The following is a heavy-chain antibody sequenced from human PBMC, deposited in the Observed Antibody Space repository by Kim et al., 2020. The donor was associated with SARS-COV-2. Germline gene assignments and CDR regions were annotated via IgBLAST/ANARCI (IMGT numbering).Heavy chain of an antibody. J-gene: IGHJ4*02. D-gene: IGHD3-16*01. Sequence: YNPSLMSRVTISVDTSKNQFSLKLHSVTAADTAVYFCARPLGGTADKGYDYWGQGTVVTVSS. V-gene: IGHV4-34*01. CDR3: ARPLGGTADKGYDY.